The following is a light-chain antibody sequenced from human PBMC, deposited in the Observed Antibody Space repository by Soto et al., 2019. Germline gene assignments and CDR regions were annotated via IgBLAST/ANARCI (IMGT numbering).Light chain of an antibody. CDR1: QSVSSK. Sequence: EIVMTQSPATLSVSPGERVTLSCRASQSVSSKLAWYQQKPGQAPRVLIYGASTRATGIPARFSGSGSGTDFTLTISSLQSEDFAVYYRQHYNDWPPTWTFGQGTRVEIK. J-gene: IGKJ1*01. CDR2: GAS. V-gene: IGKV3-15*01. CDR3: QHYNDWPPTWT.